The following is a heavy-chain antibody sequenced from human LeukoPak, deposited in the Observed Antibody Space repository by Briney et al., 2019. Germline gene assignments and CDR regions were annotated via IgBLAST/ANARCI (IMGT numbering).Heavy chain of an antibody. D-gene: IGHD5-12*01. CDR3: TREARAGNWFDP. CDR2: INTDSGGT. Sequence: ASVKVSCKASGYSFSDYCIHWLRQAPGQGLVWMGWINTDSGGTNYAQKFQGRVTMTRDRSITTVYMELSRLRSDDTAVFYCTREARAGNWFDPWGQGTPVTVSS. J-gene: IGHJ5*02. V-gene: IGHV1-2*02. CDR1: GYSFSDYC.